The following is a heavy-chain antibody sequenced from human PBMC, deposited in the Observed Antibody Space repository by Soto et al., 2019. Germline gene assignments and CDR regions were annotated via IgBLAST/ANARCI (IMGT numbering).Heavy chain of an antibody. J-gene: IGHJ6*02. Sequence: SETLSLTCAVSGYSISSGYYWGWIRQPPGKGLEWIGSIYHSGSTYYNPSLKSRVTISVDTSKNQFSLKLSSVTAADTAVYYCARDPGWGVYDYVKAQVSGMDVWGQGTTVTVSS. CDR3: ARDPGWGVYDYVKAQVSGMDV. V-gene: IGHV4-38-2*02. D-gene: IGHD5-12*01. CDR1: GYSISSGYY. CDR2: IYHSGST.